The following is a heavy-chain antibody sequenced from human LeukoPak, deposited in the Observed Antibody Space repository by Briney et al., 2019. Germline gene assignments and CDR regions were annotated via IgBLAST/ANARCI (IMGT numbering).Heavy chain of an antibody. J-gene: IGHJ4*02. CDR3: ARDLRRPSRGRDIGGY. D-gene: IGHD5-12*01. CDR1: GYTFTSDG. V-gene: IGHV1-18*01. CDR2: ISAYNGNT. Sequence: ASVKVSCKASGYTFTSDGINWVRQAPGQGLEWMGWISAYNGNTNYAQKLQGRVTMTTDTSTSTAYMELRSLRSDDTAVYYCARDLRRPSRGRDIGGYWGQGTLVTVSS.